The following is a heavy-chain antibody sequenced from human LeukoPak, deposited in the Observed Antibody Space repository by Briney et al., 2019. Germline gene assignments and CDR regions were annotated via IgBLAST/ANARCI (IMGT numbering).Heavy chain of an antibody. Sequence: GRSLRLSCAASGFPFSSYALHWVRQAPGKGPEWVTLISNDGSYKSYADSVKGRFTISRDNSKNTLYLQMNSLRAEDTAVYYCANFYQGFDYWGQGTLVTVSS. D-gene: IGHD2/OR15-2a*01. V-gene: IGHV3-30*01. CDR3: ANFYQGFDY. J-gene: IGHJ4*02. CDR2: ISNDGSYK. CDR1: GFPFSSYA.